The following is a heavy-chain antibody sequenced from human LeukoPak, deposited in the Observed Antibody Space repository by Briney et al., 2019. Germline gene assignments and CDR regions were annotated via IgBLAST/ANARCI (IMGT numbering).Heavy chain of an antibody. J-gene: IGHJ4*02. D-gene: IGHD1-14*01. CDR3: ARERLVVNHDY. CDR1: GFTFSSYW. CDR2: IITDGSST. Sequence: GGSLRLSCAASGFTFSSYWMHWVRQAPGKGLVWVSRIITDGSSTSYADSVKGRFTISRDNAKNTLYLQMNSLRAEDTAVYYCARERLVVNHDYWGQGTLVTVSS. V-gene: IGHV3-74*01.